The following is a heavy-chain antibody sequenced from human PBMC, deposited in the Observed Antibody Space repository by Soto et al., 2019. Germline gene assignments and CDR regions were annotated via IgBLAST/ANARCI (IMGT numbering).Heavy chain of an antibody. J-gene: IGHJ4*02. Sequence: EVQLLESGGGLVQPGGSLRLSCAASGFTFSSYAMSWVRQAPGKGLEWVSAISGSGGSTYYADSVKGRFTISRDNSKNTLYLQMNSLRAEDTAVYYCVRTSWGTYYFDYWGQGTLVTVSS. V-gene: IGHV3-23*01. D-gene: IGHD1-26*01. CDR1: GFTFSSYA. CDR2: ISGSGGST. CDR3: VRTSWGTYYFDY.